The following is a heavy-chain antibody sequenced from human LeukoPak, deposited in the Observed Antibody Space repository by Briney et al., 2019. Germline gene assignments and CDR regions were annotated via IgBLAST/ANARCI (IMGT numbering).Heavy chain of an antibody. Sequence: ASVKVSCKASGYTFTSYGISWVRQAPGQGLEWMGWVSAYNGNTNYAQKLQGRVTMTTDTSTSTAYMELRSLRSDDTAVYYCARDRDYGSYYGMDVWGQGTTVTVSS. J-gene: IGHJ6*02. V-gene: IGHV1-18*01. CDR2: VSAYNGNT. D-gene: IGHD4-17*01. CDR3: ARDRDYGSYYGMDV. CDR1: GYTFTSYG.